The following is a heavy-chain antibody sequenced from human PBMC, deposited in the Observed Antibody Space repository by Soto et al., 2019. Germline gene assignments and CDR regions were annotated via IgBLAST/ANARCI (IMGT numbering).Heavy chain of an antibody. J-gene: IGHJ4*02. V-gene: IGHV3-9*01. D-gene: IGHD3-22*01. Sequence: GGSLRLSCVASGFNFDDSAMNWVRQVPGKGLEWVSGITWNSGHILYADSVKGRFTISRDNAKKSLYLELSSLRPEDTALYYCAKGRSSMIVVVMDYWGQGTPVTVSS. CDR2: ITWNSGHI. CDR1: GFNFDDSA. CDR3: AKGRSSMIVVVMDY.